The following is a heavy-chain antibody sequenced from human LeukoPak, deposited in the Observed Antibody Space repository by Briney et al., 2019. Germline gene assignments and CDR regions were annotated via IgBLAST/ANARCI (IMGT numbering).Heavy chain of an antibody. V-gene: IGHV1-2*02. J-gene: IGHJ5*02. CDR1: GYTFTGYY. D-gene: IGHD6-13*01. CDR3: ARGRVGYSSSPNWFDP. CDR2: INPNSGGT. Sequence: ASVKVSCKASGYTFTGYYMHWVRQAPGQGLEWMGWINPNSGGTNYAQKFQGRVTMTRDTSISTAYMELSRLRSDDTAVYYCARGRVGYSSSPNWFDPWGQGTLVTVSS.